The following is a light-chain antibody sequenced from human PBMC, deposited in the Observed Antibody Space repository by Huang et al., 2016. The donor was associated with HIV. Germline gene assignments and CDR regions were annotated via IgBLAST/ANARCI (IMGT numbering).Light chain of an antibody. V-gene: IGKV3-15*01. J-gene: IGKJ5*01. CDR2: GAS. Sequence: EIVMTQSPATLSVSPGERATLSCRASQSVSSNLAWYQQKHGQAPRRLIYGASTRVTGFPARFSGSGSGTEFTLTISSLQSEDFAVYYCQQYDNGPIAFGQGTRLEI. CDR1: QSVSSN. CDR3: QQYDNGPIA.